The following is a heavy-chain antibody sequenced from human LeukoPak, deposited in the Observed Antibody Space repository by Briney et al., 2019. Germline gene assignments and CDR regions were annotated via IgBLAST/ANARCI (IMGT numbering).Heavy chain of an antibody. CDR1: GGSISSYY. D-gene: IGHD2-2*01. Sequence: KPSETLSLTCTVSGGSISSYYWSWIRQPPGKGLEWIGYIYYSGSTNYNPSLKSRVTISVDTSKNQLSLKLSSVTAADTAVYYCARGYCSSTSCPHMDVWGKGTTVTVSS. V-gene: IGHV4-59*01. CDR2: IYYSGST. J-gene: IGHJ6*03. CDR3: ARGYCSSTSCPHMDV.